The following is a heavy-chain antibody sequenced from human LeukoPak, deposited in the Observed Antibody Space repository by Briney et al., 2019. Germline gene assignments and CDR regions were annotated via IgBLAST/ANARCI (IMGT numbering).Heavy chain of an antibody. CDR1: GFTFCSFS. J-gene: IGHJ4*02. Sequence: GGSLRLSCAASGFTFCSFSMYWVRQAPGKGLEWVSYISSSSSTIYYADSVKGRFTISRDNAKNSLYLQMNSLRDEDTAVYYFARKDYSGYHCDDYWGQGTLVTVSS. CDR3: ARKDYSGYHCDDY. V-gene: IGHV3-48*02. CDR2: ISSSSSTI. D-gene: IGHD5-12*01.